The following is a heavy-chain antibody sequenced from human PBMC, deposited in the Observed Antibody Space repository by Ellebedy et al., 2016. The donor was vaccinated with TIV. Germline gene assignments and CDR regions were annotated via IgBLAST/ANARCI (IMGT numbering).Heavy chain of an antibody. CDR1: GYSFTSYW. CDR2: IYPGASET. CDR3: ARRSSWPDY. J-gene: IGHJ4*02. Sequence: GESLKISCKGSGYSFTSYWIGWVRQTPGKGLEWMGMIYPGASETRYNPPFEGQVTISVDKSINTLYLQWSRLRASDTAMYFCARRSSWPDYWGQGTQVTVSS. V-gene: IGHV5-51*01. D-gene: IGHD6-13*01.